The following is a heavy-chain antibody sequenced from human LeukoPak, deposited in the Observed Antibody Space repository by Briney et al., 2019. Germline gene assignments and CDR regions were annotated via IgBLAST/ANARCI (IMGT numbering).Heavy chain of an antibody. CDR1: GFTFSSYS. CDR3: ARDRYQLLFACYGMDV. D-gene: IGHD2-2*01. V-gene: IGHV3-48*01. J-gene: IGHJ6*02. CDR2: TSSSSSTI. Sequence: GGSLRLSCAASGFTFSSYSMNWVRQAPGKGLEWVSYTSSSSSTIYYADSVKGRFTISRDNAKNSLYLQMNSLRAEDTAVYYCARDRYQLLFACYGMDVWGQGTTVTVSS.